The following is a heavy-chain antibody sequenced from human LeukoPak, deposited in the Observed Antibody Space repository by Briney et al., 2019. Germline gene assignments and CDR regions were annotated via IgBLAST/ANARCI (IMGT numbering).Heavy chain of an antibody. J-gene: IGHJ4*02. CDR1: GFAFSKYA. CDR2: ISGSGGSK. CDR3: AKGTTYYDILTGYGYPYYFDY. Sequence: PGGSLRLSCADSGFAFSKYAMRWVRQAPGKGLEWVSAISGSGGSKYYADSVKGRFTISRDNSKNTLYVQMNSLRAEDTATYYCAKGTTYYDILTGYGYPYYFDYWGQGTLVTVSS. D-gene: IGHD3-9*01. V-gene: IGHV3-23*01.